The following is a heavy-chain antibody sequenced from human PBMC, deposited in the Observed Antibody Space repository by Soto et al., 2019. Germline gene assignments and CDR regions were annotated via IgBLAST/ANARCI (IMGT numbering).Heavy chain of an antibody. CDR3: ASAISSWNGALGFDY. J-gene: IGHJ4*02. V-gene: IGHV3-48*01. CDR2: ISSSSSTI. Sequence: EVQLVESGGGLVQPGGSLRLSCAASGFTFSSYSMNWVRQAPGKGLEWVSYISSSSSTIYYADSVKGRFTISRDNAKNSPYLQMTSLRAEATAVYYCASAISSWNGALGFDYWGQGTRVTVSS. CDR1: GFTFSSYS. D-gene: IGHD6-13*01.